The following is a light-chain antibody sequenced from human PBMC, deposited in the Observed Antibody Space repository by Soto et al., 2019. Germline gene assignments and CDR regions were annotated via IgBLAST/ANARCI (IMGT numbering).Light chain of an antibody. CDR3: SSYTSRSTWG. CDR2: EVS. V-gene: IGLV2-14*01. CDR1: SSDFGGYNY. Sequence: QSVLTHPASVSGSPGQSITLSTTGTSSDFGGYNYVSWYQKNPGKARKLMSYEVSNRPSGVSDRVSGYRSGNTASRTISRLQAEDESDYYCSSYTSRSTWGFGGGTKRTV. J-gene: IGLJ3*02.